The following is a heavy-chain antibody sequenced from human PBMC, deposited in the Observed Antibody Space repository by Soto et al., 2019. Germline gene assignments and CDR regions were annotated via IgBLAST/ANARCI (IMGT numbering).Heavy chain of an antibody. J-gene: IGHJ2*01. V-gene: IGHV3-21*01. CDR1: GFTFSTYS. D-gene: IGHD2-21*02. CDR2: ISPTSRYI. Sequence: ETLSLSCSGFGFTFSTYSMSWVRQAPGKGLEWVSSISPTSRYIYYADSVSGRFTISRDNAQISLFLQMNSLTVEDTAVYFCASTVVTPLGFDLWGRGTLVTVSS. CDR3: ASTVVTPLGFDL.